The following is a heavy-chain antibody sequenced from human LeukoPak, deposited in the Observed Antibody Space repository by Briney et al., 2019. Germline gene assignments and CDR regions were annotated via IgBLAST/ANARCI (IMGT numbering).Heavy chain of an antibody. CDR1: GFTFDDYA. Sequence: PGGSLRLSCAASGFTFDDYAMHWVRQAPGKGLEWVSGISWNSGSIGYADSVKGRFTFSRDNAKNSLYLQMNSLRAEDTALYYCAKDIGAVAGPFDYWGQGTLVTVSS. V-gene: IGHV3-9*01. CDR3: AKDIGAVAGPFDY. J-gene: IGHJ4*02. CDR2: ISWNSGSI. D-gene: IGHD6-19*01.